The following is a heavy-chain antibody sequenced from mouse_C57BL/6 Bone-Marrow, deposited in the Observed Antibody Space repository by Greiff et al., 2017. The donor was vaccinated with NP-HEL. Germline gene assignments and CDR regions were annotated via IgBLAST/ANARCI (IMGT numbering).Heavy chain of an antibody. CDR2: IDPSDSYT. D-gene: IGHD1-1*01. CDR3: ARSAYGSGYFDV. J-gene: IGHJ1*03. Sequence: VKQSCKASGYTFTSYWMQWVKQRPGQGLEWIGEIDPSDSYTNYNQKFKGKATLTVDTSSSTAYMQLSSLTSEDSAVYYCARSAYGSGYFDVWGTGTTVTVSS. CDR1: GYTFTSYW. V-gene: IGHV1-50*01.